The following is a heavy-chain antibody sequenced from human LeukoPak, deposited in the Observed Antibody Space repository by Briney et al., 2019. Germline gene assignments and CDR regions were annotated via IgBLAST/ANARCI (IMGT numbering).Heavy chain of an antibody. Sequence: ASVRVSCKASGYTFTSYYMHWVRQAPGQGLEWMGIINPSGGSTSYAQKFQGRVTMTRDTSTSTVYMELSSLRSEDTAVYYCARDSGSYLPLGYWGQGTLVTVSS. CDR1: GYTFTSYY. D-gene: IGHD1-26*01. CDR2: INPSGGST. J-gene: IGHJ4*02. V-gene: IGHV1-46*01. CDR3: ARDSGSYLPLGY.